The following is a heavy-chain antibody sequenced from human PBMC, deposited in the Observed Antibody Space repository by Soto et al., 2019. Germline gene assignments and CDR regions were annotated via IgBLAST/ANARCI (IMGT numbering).Heavy chain of an antibody. CDR3: AADPPVFWSGYSRPVYYYYGMDV. Sequence: GASVKVSCKASGFTFTSSAVQWVRQARGQRLEWIGWIVVGSGNTNYAQKFQERVTITRDMSTSTAYMELSSLRSEDTAVYYCAADPPVFWSGYSRPVYYYYGMDVWGQGTTVNVS. CDR2: IVVGSGNT. CDR1: GFTFTSSA. V-gene: IGHV1-58*01. J-gene: IGHJ6*02. D-gene: IGHD3-3*01.